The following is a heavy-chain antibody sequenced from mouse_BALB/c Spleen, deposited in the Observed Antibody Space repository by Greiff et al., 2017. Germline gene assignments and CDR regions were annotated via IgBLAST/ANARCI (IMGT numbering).Heavy chain of an antibody. CDR2: IYPGNSDT. Sequence: VQLKQSGTVLARPGASVKMSCKASGHSFTSYWMHWVKQRPGQGLEWIGAIYPGNSDTSYNQKFKGKAKLTAVTSASTAYMELSSLTNEDSAVYYCTRGFGGGNYYAMDYWGQGTSVTVSS. CDR1: GHSFTSYW. V-gene: IGHV1-5*01. D-gene: IGHD2-1*01. J-gene: IGHJ4*01. CDR3: TRGFGGGNYYAMDY.